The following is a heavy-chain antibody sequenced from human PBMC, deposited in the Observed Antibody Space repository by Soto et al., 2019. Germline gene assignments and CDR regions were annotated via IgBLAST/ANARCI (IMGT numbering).Heavy chain of an antibody. D-gene: IGHD3-3*01. Sequence: GASVKVSCKASGYTFTSYGISWVRQAPGQGLEWMGWISAYNGNTNYAQKLQGRVTMTTDTSTSTAYMELRSLRSDDTAVYYCARGALDTIFGVVIIHGFDYWGQGTLVTVSS. CDR1: GYTFTSYG. J-gene: IGHJ4*02. V-gene: IGHV1-18*04. CDR2: ISAYNGNT. CDR3: ARGALDTIFGVVIIHGFDY.